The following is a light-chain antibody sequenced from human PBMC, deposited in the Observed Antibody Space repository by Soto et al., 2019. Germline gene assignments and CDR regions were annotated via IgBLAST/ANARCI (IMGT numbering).Light chain of an antibody. CDR3: QQTFSPPYT. Sequence: DIQMTQSLSSLSASVGDTVTITCRASQSINNYLTWYQQKPGKAPKFLIYVASTLQRGVPSRFSGGGSGTDFTLTISGLQPEDFAIYYCQQTFSPPYTFGKGTKLEIK. CDR2: VAS. V-gene: IGKV1-39*01. J-gene: IGKJ2*01. CDR1: QSINNY.